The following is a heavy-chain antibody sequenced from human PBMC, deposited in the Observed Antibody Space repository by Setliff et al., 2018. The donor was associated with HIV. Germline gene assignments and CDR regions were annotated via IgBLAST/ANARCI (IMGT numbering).Heavy chain of an antibody. CDR2: IHYTGRT. J-gene: IGHJ5*02. V-gene: IGHV4-39*02. D-gene: IGHD2-2*01. CDR3: ARVIPAGVPANWFDP. Sequence: SETLSLTCTVPGGSITGSPYFWGWIRRPPLKGLEWIASIHYTGRTYYNPSLKSRVSTSVDPSKNHLSLKLTSVTAADTAVYYCARVIPAGVPANWFDPWGHGTLVTVSS. CDR1: GGSITGSPYF.